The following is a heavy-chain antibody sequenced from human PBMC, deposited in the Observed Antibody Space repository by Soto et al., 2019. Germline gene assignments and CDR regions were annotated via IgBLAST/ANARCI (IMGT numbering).Heavy chain of an antibody. CDR2: IGYGGSNK. CDR1: WGNMRNHG. J-gene: IGHJ4*02. Sequence: HPYRASWGNMRNHGGHGVSEETGKGLEGGAVIGYGGSNKYYADSVKGRFTICRDQSKIPLYLQMNTLRAEATAVYYCASGLHDYDSSGYSSEWANYFHYWGQGTLVPLPS. V-gene: IGHV3-33*08. CDR3: ASGLHDYDSSGYSSEWANYFHY. D-gene: IGHD3-22*01.